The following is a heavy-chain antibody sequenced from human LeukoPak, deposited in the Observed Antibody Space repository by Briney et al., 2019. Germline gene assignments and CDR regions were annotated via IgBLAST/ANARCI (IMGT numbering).Heavy chain of an antibody. CDR1: GGSISSGSYY. Sequence: SETLSPTCTVSGGSISSGSYYWSWIRQPPGKGLEWIGYIYHSGSTNYNPSLKSRVTISVDTSKNQFSLKLSSVTAADTAVYYCATTGVGSRFLEWLGVRAFDIWGQGTMVTVSS. CDR2: IYHSGST. D-gene: IGHD3-3*01. J-gene: IGHJ3*02. CDR3: ATTGVGSRFLEWLGVRAFDI. V-gene: IGHV4-61*01.